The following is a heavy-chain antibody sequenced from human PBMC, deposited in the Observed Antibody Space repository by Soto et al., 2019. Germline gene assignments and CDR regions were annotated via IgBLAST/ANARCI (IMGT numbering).Heavy chain of an antibody. CDR2: INPSGGST. Sequence: ASVKVSCKASGYTFTSYYMHWVRQAPGQGXEWMGIINPSGGSTSYAQKFQGRVTMTRDTSTSTVYMELSSLRSEDTAVYYCARDLAAAGTPYYYYGMDVWGQGTTVTVSS. CDR3: ARDLAAAGTPYYYYGMDV. V-gene: IGHV1-46*01. J-gene: IGHJ6*02. CDR1: GYTFTSYY. D-gene: IGHD6-13*01.